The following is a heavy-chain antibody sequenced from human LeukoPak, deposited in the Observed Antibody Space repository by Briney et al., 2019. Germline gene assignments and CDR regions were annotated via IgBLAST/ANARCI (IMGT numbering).Heavy chain of an antibody. J-gene: IGHJ4*02. V-gene: IGHV3-7*04. Sequence: PGGPLRLSFAASGFTFSSYWMSWVRQAPGKGLEWVANIKQDGSEKYYVDSVKGRFTISRDNANNSLYLQMNTLRAEDTAVYYCATDLQPFDYWGQGTLVTVSS. CDR3: ATDLQPFDY. CDR1: GFTFSSYW. CDR2: IKQDGSEK. D-gene: IGHD2-2*01.